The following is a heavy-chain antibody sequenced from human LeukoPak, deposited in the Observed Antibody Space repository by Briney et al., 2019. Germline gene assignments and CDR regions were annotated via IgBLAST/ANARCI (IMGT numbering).Heavy chain of an antibody. V-gene: IGHV4-38-2*02. Sequence: SETLSLTCTVSGYSISSGYYWGWIRQPPGKGLEWIGNIYHSGLTYYNPSLKSRVTISVDTSKNQFSLKLSSVTAADTAVYYCARHALARYDSSSWYWVDYWGQGTLVTVSS. CDR3: ARHALARYDSSSWYWVDY. CDR2: IYHSGLT. D-gene: IGHD6-13*01. CDR1: GYSISSGYY. J-gene: IGHJ4*02.